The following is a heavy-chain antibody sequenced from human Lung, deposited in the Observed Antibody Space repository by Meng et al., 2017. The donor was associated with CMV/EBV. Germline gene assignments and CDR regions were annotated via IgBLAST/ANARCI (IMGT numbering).Heavy chain of an antibody. CDR3: TRETGETFWSGSHDS. CDR2: IYYSGSA. J-gene: IGHJ4*02. V-gene: IGHV4-59*01. Sequence: SETLSLTCTISGGSISSYYWSWIRQPPGKGLEWIGNIYYSGSANYNPSLKSPVTMSVDTSKNQFSLKLSSVTAADTAVYYCTRETGETFWSGSHDSWGQGKXVTVYS. CDR1: GGSISSYY. D-gene: IGHD3-3*01.